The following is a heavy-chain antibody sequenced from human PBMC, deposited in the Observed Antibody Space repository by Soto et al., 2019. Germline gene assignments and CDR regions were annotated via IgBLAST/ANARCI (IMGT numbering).Heavy chain of an antibody. J-gene: IGHJ5*02. CDR2: INAGNGNT. CDR3: ARDATLHFDFWKKWNWFDL. D-gene: IGHD3-3*01. Sequence: VASVKVSCKTSGYTFTKYTIHWVRQAPGQRLEWMGWINAGNGNTEYSQKFQGRVTIARDTSASTAYTELSSLRSEDSGVYYCARDATLHFDFWKKWNWFDLWGQGTLVTVSS. CDR1: GYTFTKYT. V-gene: IGHV1-3*01.